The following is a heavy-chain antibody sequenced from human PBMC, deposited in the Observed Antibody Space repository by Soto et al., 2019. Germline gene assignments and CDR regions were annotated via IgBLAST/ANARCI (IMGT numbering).Heavy chain of an antibody. Sequence: DVQLVESGGGLVQPGRSLRLSCAASGFTFDDYAMHWVRQAPGKGLEWVSGISWNSGSIGYADSVKGRFTISRDNAKNSLYLQMNSLRAEDTALYYCAKGSLGYCSGGSCYRAFDIWGQGTMVTVSS. J-gene: IGHJ3*02. CDR3: AKGSLGYCSGGSCYRAFDI. CDR2: ISWNSGSI. V-gene: IGHV3-9*01. CDR1: GFTFDDYA. D-gene: IGHD2-15*01.